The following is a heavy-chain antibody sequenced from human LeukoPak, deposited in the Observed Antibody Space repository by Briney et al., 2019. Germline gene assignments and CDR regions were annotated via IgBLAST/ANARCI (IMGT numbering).Heavy chain of an antibody. V-gene: IGHV3-23*01. CDR1: GFTFSSYG. CDR3: ASGGTSNWFDP. J-gene: IGHJ5*02. CDR2: ISGSGGST. D-gene: IGHD3-10*01. Sequence: PGGSLRLSCAASGFTFSSYGMSWVRQAPGKGLEWVSAISGSGGSTYYADSVKGRFTISRDNAKNTLYLQMNSLRAEDTALYYCASGGTSNWFDPWGQGTLVTVSS.